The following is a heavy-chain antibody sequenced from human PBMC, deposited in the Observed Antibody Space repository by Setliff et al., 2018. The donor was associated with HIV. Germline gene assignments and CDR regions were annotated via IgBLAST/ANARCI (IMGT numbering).Heavy chain of an antibody. CDR2: ISPDSVTT. V-gene: IGHV3-23*02. D-gene: IGHD3-10*01. Sequence: GGSLRLSCAAAGFDFSNYWIHWVRQVAGKGLVWVSAISPDSVTTLYRDSVKGRFSISRDNSRNTLYLQMNSLTVEDTALYYCAIWTSYYGTWGRGTLVTVSS. CDR3: AIWTSYYGT. J-gene: IGHJ4*02. CDR1: GFDFSNYW.